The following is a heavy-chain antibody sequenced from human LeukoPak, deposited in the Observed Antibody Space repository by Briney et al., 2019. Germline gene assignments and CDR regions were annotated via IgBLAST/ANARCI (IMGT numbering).Heavy chain of an antibody. D-gene: IGHD3-3*01. CDR1: GGTFSSYA. V-gene: IGHV1-69*13. CDR3: AMSYYDRRDY. Sequence: ASVKVSCKASGGTFSSYAISWVRQAPGQGLEWMGGIIPIFGTANYAQKFQGRVTITADESTSTAYMELSSLRSEDTAVYYCAMSYYDRRDYWGQGTLVTVSS. J-gene: IGHJ4*02. CDR2: IIPIFGTA.